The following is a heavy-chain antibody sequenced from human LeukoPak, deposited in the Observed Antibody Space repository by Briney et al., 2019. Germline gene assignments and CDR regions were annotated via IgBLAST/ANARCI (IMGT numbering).Heavy chain of an antibody. D-gene: IGHD3-9*01. CDR2: IYDGGST. CDR1: GGSISDYY. CDR3: ARDHYDILTGYYRSHDY. Sequence: NPSETLSLTCTVSGGSISDYYWSWIRQPPGKGLEWIGYIYDGGSTNYNPSLKSRVTVSGDTSKNQFSLRLSSVTAADTAVYYCARDHYDILTGYYRSHDYWGQGTLVTVSS. J-gene: IGHJ4*02. V-gene: IGHV4-59*01.